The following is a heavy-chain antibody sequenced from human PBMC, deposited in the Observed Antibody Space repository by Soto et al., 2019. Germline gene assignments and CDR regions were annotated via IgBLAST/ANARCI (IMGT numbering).Heavy chain of an antibody. CDR2: ISNNGGNI. D-gene: IGHD3-16*02. CDR3: VKYRGKSYQDFDC. CDR1: GFTFNNYA. V-gene: IGHV3-64D*06. J-gene: IGHJ4*02. Sequence: DVQLVESGGGLVQPGGSLRLCCSSSGFTFNNYAMHWVRQAPGKGLEYVSAISNNGGNIYYADSVKGRFTISRDNSKSTLYLQMSSLRPEDTAVYYCVKYRGKSYQDFDCWGQGTLVTVSS.